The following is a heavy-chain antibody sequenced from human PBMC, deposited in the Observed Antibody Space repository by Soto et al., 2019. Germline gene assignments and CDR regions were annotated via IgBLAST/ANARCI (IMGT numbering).Heavy chain of an antibody. V-gene: IGHV4-4*02. CDR1: GGFISGSNW. J-gene: IGHJ4*02. CDR3: AGNSGTYSFDY. Sequence: QVQLQESGPGRVKPSGTLSLTCAVSGGFISGSNWWSWVRQPPGKGLEWIGEIYHSGITNYNPSLKSRVTISVDKSQNQFSLNLSSVTAADTAVYYCAGNSGTYSFDYWGQGTLVTVSS. CDR2: IYHSGIT. D-gene: IGHD1-26*01.